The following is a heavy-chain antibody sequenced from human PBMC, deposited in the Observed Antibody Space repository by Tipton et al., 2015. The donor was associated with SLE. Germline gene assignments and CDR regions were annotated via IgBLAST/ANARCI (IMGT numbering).Heavy chain of an antibody. CDR1: GGPISGTNHF. J-gene: IGHJ6*02. D-gene: IGHD7-27*01. V-gene: IGHV4-61*01. CDR3: ARETTGDTYYYYGMDV. CDR2: IYYSGST. Sequence: TLSLTCNVSGGPISGTNHFWGWIRQPPGKGLEWIGNIYYSGSTNYNPSLKSRVTISVDTSKNQFSLNLSSVTAADTAVYYCARETTGDTYYYYGMDVWGQGTTVTVSS.